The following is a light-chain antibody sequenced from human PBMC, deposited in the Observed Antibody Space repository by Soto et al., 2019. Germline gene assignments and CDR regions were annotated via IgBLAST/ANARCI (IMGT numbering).Light chain of an antibody. CDR2: GAS. CDR3: QQYETFSGT. V-gene: IGKV1-5*01. CDR1: QSVSSW. Sequence: DIQMTQSPSTRSASVGDRVTITCRASQSVSSWLAWYQQKPGKAPKLLIYGASALPRGVPSRFSGSGSGTKFTLTIASLQPDDFATYYCQQYETFSGTFGPGTKVDIK. J-gene: IGKJ1*01.